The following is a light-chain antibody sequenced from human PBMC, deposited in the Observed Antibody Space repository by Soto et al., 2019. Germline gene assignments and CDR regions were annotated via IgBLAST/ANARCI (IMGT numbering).Light chain of an antibody. V-gene: IGKV1-39*01. CDR3: QQSFSTPRYT. J-gene: IGKJ3*01. Sequence: DIQMTQSPPSLSASVGDRVTISCRASQSISDYLNWYQQKPGKAPKLLIYSASSLQSGVPSRFSGSGYGTNFTITISSLQPEDFSTYYCQQSFSTPRYTFGPGTKVDI. CDR2: SAS. CDR1: QSISDY.